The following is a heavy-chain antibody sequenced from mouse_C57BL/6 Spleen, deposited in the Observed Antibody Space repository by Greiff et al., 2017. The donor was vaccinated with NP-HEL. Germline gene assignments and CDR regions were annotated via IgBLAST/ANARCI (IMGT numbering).Heavy chain of an antibody. V-gene: IGHV1-9*01. Sequence: VKLVESGAELMKPGASVKLSCKATGYTFTGYWIEWVKQRPGHGLEWIGEILPGSGSTNYNEKFKGKATFTADTSSNTAYMQLSSLTTEDSAIYYCARERAGSDGYYDAMDYWGQGTSVTVSS. CDR1: GYTFTGYW. J-gene: IGHJ4*01. D-gene: IGHD2-3*01. CDR2: ILPGSGST. CDR3: ARERAGSDGYYDAMDY.